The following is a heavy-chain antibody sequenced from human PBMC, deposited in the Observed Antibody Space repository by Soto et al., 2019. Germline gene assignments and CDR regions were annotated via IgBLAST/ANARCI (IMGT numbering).Heavy chain of an antibody. J-gene: IGHJ2*01. D-gene: IGHD6-13*01. Sequence: QVQLVQSGAEVKKPGASVKVSCKASGYTFTSYDINWVRQATGQGLEWMGWMNPNSGNTGYAQKFQGRVTMTSNTSISTAYMDLSSLRAEDTAVYYCVRRGFSSSWGYWYFDLWGRGTLVTVSS. V-gene: IGHV1-8*01. CDR3: VRRGFSSSWGYWYFDL. CDR1: GYTFTSYD. CDR2: MNPNSGNT.